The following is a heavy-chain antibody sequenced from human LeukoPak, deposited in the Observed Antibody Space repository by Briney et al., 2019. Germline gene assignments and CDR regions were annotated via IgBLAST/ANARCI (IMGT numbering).Heavy chain of an antibody. D-gene: IGHD5-24*01. J-gene: IGHJ2*01. CDR2: IYHSGST. CDR1: GGSISRSNW. V-gene: IGHV4-4*02. Sequence: PSETLSLTCAVSGGSISRSNWWSWVRQPPGKGLEWIGEIYHSGSTNYNPSLKSRLTISVDTSKNQFSLKLSSVTAADTAVYYCARGCRDGYSNYWYFDLWGRGTLVTVSS. CDR3: ARGCRDGYSNYWYFDL.